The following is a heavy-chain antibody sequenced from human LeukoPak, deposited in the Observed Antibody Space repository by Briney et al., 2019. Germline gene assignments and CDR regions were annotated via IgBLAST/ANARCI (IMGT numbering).Heavy chain of an antibody. CDR2: INSRGSTI. CDR3: ARGRAYRDGTDV. CDR1: GFTFSYYE. Sequence: GGFLRLSCAASGFTFSYYEMNWVRQAPGKGLEWVSYINSRGSTIYYADSVKGRFTISRDNGKNALYLQMNSLRAEDTAVYYCARGRAYRDGTDVWGQGTTVTVSS. J-gene: IGHJ6*02. D-gene: IGHD1-26*01. V-gene: IGHV3-48*03.